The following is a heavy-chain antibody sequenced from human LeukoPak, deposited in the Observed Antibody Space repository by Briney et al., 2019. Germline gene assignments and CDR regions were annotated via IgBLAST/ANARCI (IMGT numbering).Heavy chain of an antibody. CDR1: GFSFSSYS. CDR2: ISGGGNAK. J-gene: IGHJ4*02. Sequence: GGSLRLSCAASGFSFSSYSMNWVRQAPGKGLEWVSYISGGGNAKHYTHSVKGRFTISRDNAKNALYRQMNSLRAEDTAVYFCARDYVYAFDYWGRGNLVTVSS. V-gene: IGHV3-48*01. CDR3: ARDYVYAFDY. D-gene: IGHD2/OR15-2a*01.